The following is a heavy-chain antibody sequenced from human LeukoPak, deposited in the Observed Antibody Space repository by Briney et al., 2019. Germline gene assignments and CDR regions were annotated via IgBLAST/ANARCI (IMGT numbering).Heavy chain of an antibody. D-gene: IGHD5-24*01. CDR1: GGAISSYY. CDR2: ISTGGTT. CDR3: ARELSPSRAHDY. Sequence: SETLSLTCAVSGGAISSYYWSWIRQPAGKGLEGMGRISTGGTTNYNPSLTSRITMSVDTSKNQFSLNLTSVTAADTAVYYCARELSPSRAHDYWGQGTLVTVSS. J-gene: IGHJ4*02. V-gene: IGHV4-4*07.